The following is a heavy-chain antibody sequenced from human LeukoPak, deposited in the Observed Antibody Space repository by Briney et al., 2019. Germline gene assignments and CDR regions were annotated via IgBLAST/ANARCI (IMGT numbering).Heavy chain of an antibody. J-gene: IGHJ3*02. D-gene: IGHD2-15*01. CDR3: ARDQGYCSGGSCYLYAFDI. V-gene: IGHV4-39*07. CDR2: IYYSGST. CDR1: GGSISSSSYY. Sequence: SETLSLTCTVSGGSISSSSYYWGWIRQPPGKGLGWIGSIYYSGSTYYNPSLKSRVTISVDTSKNQFSLKLSSVTAADTAVYYCARDQGYCSGGSCYLYAFDIWGQGTMVTVSS.